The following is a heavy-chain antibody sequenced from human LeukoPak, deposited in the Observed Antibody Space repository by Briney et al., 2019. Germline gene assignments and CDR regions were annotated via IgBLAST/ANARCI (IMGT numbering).Heavy chain of an antibody. CDR3: ATNKTMMTTAGLFDP. J-gene: IGHJ5*02. V-gene: IGHV4-39*01. CDR1: GGSISSGTYY. CDR2: IYNSAST. Sequence: SETLSLTCTVSGGSISSGTYYWAWIRQSPGKGLEGIGSIYNSASTYYNPSFKSRVTLSVDTSRNQFSLNVRSVTAADTGMYYCATNKTMMTTAGLFDPWGQGTLVIVSS. D-gene: IGHD4-17*01.